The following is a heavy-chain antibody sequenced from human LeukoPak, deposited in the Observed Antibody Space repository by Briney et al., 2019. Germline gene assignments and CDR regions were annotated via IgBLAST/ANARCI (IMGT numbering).Heavy chain of an antibody. CDR3: ARELAIVGATGGGY. Sequence: PGGSLRLSCAASGFTFSSYSMNWVRQAPGKELEWVSSISSSSSYIYYADSVKGRFTISRDNAKNSLYLQMNSLRAEDTAVYYCARELAIVGATGGGYWGQGTLVTVSS. V-gene: IGHV3-21*01. CDR2: ISSSSSYI. CDR1: GFTFSSYS. J-gene: IGHJ4*02. D-gene: IGHD1-26*01.